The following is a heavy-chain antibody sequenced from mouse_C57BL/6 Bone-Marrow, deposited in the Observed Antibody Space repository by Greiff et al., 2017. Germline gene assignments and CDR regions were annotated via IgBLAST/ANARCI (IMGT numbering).Heavy chain of an antibody. CDR1: GYTFTSYG. J-gene: IGHJ3*01. CDR2: IYPRSGNT. V-gene: IGHV1-81*01. D-gene: IGHD2-1*01. CDR3: ATLYYGNYGGFAY. Sequence: VQRVESGAELARPGASVKLSCKASGYTFTSYGISWVKPRTGQGLEWIGEIYPRSGNTYYNEKFKGKATLTADKSSSTAYMELRSLTSEDSAVYFCATLYYGNYGGFAYWGQGTLVTVSA.